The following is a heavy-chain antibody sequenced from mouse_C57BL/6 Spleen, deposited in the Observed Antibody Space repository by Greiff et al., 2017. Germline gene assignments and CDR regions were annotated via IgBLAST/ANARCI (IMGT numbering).Heavy chain of an antibody. J-gene: IGHJ4*01. V-gene: IGHV1-26*01. CDR1: GYTFTDYY. D-gene: IGHD2-3*01. CDR2: TNPNNGGT. CDR3: ARSDGYRNYAMDD. Sequence: EVQLQQSGPELVKPGASVKISCKASGYTFTDYYMNWVKQSHGKSLEWIGDTNPNNGGTSYNQKFKGKATLTVDKSSSTAYMELRSLTSEDSAVYYCARSDGYRNYAMDDWGQGTSVTVSS.